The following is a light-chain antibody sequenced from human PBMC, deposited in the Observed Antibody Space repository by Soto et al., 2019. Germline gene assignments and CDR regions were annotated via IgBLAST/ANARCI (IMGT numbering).Light chain of an antibody. J-gene: IGKJ3*01. CDR2: GAS. Sequence: EIVLTQSPGTLSLSPGGRATFSSRASQSINSCFLSWYQQKPGQAPRLLMYGASRRATSIPDRFSGSGSGTDFTTPTSRMESEDFAVYYCHYHDDSPPFPFGPGTKVDIK. V-gene: IGKV3-20*01. CDR3: HYHDDSPPFP. CDR1: QSINSCF.